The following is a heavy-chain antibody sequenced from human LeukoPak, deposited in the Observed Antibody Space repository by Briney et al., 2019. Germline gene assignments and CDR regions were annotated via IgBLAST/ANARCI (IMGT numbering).Heavy chain of an antibody. CDR3: AKTGYSSRWTYYFDY. D-gene: IGHD6-13*01. V-gene: IGHV3-23*01. J-gene: IGHJ4*02. CDR1: GFTFRSYA. CDR2: ISGTGANT. Sequence: GGSLRLSCEASGFTFRSYAMTWVRQAPGKGLEWVSVISGTGANTFYADSVKGRFTISRDNSKNTLYLQMNSLRAEDTAVYYCAKTGYSSRWTYYFDYWGQGTLVTVSS.